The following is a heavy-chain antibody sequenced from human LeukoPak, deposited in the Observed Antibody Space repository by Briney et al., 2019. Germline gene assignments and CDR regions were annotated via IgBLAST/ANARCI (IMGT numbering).Heavy chain of an antibody. CDR3: ARDRHGGSYFYYYYGMDV. Sequence: QTGGSLRLSCAASGFIFSTYAMHWVRQAPGKGLEWVAVISYDGSNKYYADSVKGRFTIFRDNSKNTLYLQMNSLRAEDTAVYYCARDRHGGSYFYYYYGMDVWGQGTTVTVSS. CDR1: GFIFSTYA. V-gene: IGHV3-30-3*01. CDR2: ISYDGSNK. D-gene: IGHD1-26*01. J-gene: IGHJ6*02.